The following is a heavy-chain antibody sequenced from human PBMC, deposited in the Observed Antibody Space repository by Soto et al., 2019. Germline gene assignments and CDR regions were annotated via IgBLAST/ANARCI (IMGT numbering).Heavy chain of an antibody. CDR3: AKVVVGATSHSDFDS. CDR2: AAYSGGT. J-gene: IGHJ4*02. Sequence: QLQLQESGPGLVRPSETLSLTCTVSGGSIANNNYFWGWVRQPPGKGLDWIGSAAYSGGTYKNPSLTSRVTVSVDTSKNQFSLKLTSVTAADTAVYYCAKVVVGATSHSDFDSWGQGTLVTVSS. CDR1: GGSIANNNYF. D-gene: IGHD2-15*01. V-gene: IGHV4-39*01.